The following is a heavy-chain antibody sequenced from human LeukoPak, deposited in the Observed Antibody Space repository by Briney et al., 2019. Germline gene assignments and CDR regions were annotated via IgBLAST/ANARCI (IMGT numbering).Heavy chain of an antibody. V-gene: IGHV4-59*01. CDR3: ARGRGNWNYGYYFDY. Sequence: SETLSLTCTVSGGSISSYYWSWIRQPPGKGLEWIGYIYYSGSTNYNPSLKSRVTISVDTSKNQFSLKLSSVTAADTAVYYCARGRGNWNYGYYFDYWGQGTLVTVSS. CDR1: GGSISSYY. J-gene: IGHJ4*02. CDR2: IYYSGST. D-gene: IGHD1-7*01.